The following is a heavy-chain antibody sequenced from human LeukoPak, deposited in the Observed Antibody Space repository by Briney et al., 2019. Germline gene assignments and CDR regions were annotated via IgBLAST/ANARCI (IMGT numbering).Heavy chain of an antibody. CDR2: ISWNSGSI. V-gene: IGHV3-9*01. Sequence: GRSLRLSCAASGFTFDDYAMHWVRQAPGKGLEWVSGISWNSGSIGYADSVKGRFTISRDNAKNSLYLQMNSLRAEDTALYYCAKDGVCSTSSNGWFDPWGQGTLVTVSS. CDR1: GFTFDDYA. CDR3: AKDGVCSTSSNGWFDP. D-gene: IGHD2-2*01. J-gene: IGHJ5*02.